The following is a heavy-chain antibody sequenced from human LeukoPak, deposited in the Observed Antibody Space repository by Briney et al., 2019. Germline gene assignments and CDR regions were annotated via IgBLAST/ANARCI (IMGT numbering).Heavy chain of an antibody. J-gene: IGHJ3*02. CDR1: GFTVSSNY. CDR2: IYSVGRT. Sequence: GGSLRLSCAASGFTVSSNYMSWVRQAPGKGLEWVSIIYSVGRTDYAESVKGRFTISRDNSKNTLYLQMNSLRAEDTAVCYCARDAEGITGTRDAFDIWGQGTMVTVSS. CDR3: ARDAEGITGTRDAFDI. D-gene: IGHD1-20*01. V-gene: IGHV3-66*01.